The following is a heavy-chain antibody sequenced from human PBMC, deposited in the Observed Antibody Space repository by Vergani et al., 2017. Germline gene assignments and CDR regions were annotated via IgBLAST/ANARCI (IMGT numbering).Heavy chain of an antibody. D-gene: IGHD4-11*01. CDR2: INHSGST. CDR1: GGSFSGYY. J-gene: IGHJ4*02. CDR3: ARGRGDYSNYRRGAGPTDY. Sequence: QVQLQQWGAGLLKPSETLSLTCAVYGGSFSGYYWSWIRQPPGKGLEWIGEINHSGSTNYNPSLKSRVTISVDTSKNQFSLTLSSVTAADTAVYYCARGRGDYSNYRRGAGPTDYWGQGTLVTVSS. V-gene: IGHV4-34*01.